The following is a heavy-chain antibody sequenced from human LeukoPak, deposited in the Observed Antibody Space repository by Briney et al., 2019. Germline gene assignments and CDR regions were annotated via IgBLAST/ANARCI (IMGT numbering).Heavy chain of an antibody. CDR1: GFTFSNYA. J-gene: IGHJ4*02. Sequence: PGGSLRLSCVASGFTFSNYAMSWVRQAPGKGLEWVSAISGSGGSTYYADSVKGRFTISRDNSKNTLYLQMNSLRAEDTAVYYCAKDRGNIVVVPAAMVFDYWGQGTLVTVSS. V-gene: IGHV3-23*01. CDR2: ISGSGGST. D-gene: IGHD2-2*01. CDR3: AKDRGNIVVVPAAMVFDY.